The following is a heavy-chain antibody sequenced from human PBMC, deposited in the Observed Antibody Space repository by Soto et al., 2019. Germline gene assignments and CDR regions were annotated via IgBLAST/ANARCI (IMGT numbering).Heavy chain of an antibody. CDR3: ARATREYYYDSSGYYYVGHYFDY. V-gene: IGHV4-59*01. Sequence: PSETLSLTCTVSGGSISSYYWSWIRQPPGKGLEWIGYIYYSGSTNYNPSLKSRVTISVDTSKNQFSLKLSSVTAADTAVYYCARATREYYYDSSGYYYVGHYFDYWGQGTLVTVLL. CDR2: IYYSGST. J-gene: IGHJ4*02. D-gene: IGHD3-22*01. CDR1: GGSISSYY.